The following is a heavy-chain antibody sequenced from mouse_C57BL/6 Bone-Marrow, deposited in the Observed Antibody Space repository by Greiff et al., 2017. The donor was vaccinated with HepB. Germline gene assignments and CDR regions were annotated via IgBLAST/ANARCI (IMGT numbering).Heavy chain of an antibody. V-gene: IGHV1-80*01. CDR1: GYAFSSYW. CDR3: ARSSYYAMDY. Sequence: VKLQESGAELVKPGASVKISCKASGYAFSSYWMNWVKQRPGKGLEWIGQIYPGDGDTNYNGKFKGKATLTADKSSSTAYMQLSSLTSEDSAVYFCARSSYYAMDYWGQGTSVTVSS. CDR2: IYPGDGDT. J-gene: IGHJ4*01.